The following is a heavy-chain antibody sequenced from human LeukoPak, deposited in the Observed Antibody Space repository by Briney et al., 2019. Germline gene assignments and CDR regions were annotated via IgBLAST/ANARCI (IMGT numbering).Heavy chain of an antibody. J-gene: IGHJ3*02. Sequence: PGGSLRLSCAASGFTVSNNYMSWVRQAPGKGLEWVSVIHSGGTTNYADSVQGRFTISRDNSKTTVYLHMNSLRAEDTAVYYCARDRDDILTGYSPDAFDIWGRGTMVTVSS. V-gene: IGHV3-53*01. D-gene: IGHD3-9*01. CDR1: GFTVSNNY. CDR2: IHSGGTT. CDR3: ARDRDDILTGYSPDAFDI.